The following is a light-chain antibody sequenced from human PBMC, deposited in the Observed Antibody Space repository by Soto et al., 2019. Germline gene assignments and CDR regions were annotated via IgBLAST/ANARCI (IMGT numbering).Light chain of an antibody. Sequence: QSALTQPASVSGSPGQSITIPCTGTSSDVGGYNHVSWYQQYPGKVPRLMIYDVNKRPSGVSDRFSGSKSGDTASLTISGLQAEDEADYYCSAYTTTSTGVFGAGTKLTVL. CDR1: SSDVGGYNH. V-gene: IGLV2-14*01. CDR2: DVN. J-gene: IGLJ3*02. CDR3: SAYTTTSTGV.